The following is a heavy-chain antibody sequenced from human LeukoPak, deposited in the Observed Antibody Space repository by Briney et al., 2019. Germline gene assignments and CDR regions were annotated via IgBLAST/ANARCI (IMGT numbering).Heavy chain of an antibody. Sequence: SGTLSLTCAVSGGSISSRNWWSWVRQPPGKGLEWIAEIHHSGSTNYNPSLKSRVTISVDKSKNQFSLKLSSVTAADTAAYYCARIRGFGADYYYYYMDVWGKGTTVTVSS. J-gene: IGHJ6*03. CDR1: GGSISSRNW. CDR2: IHHSGST. D-gene: IGHD3-10*01. V-gene: IGHV4-4*02. CDR3: ARIRGFGADYYYYYMDV.